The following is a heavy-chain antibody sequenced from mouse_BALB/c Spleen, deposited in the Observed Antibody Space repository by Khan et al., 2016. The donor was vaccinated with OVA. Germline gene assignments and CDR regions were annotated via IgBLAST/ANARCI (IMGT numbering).Heavy chain of an antibody. CDR2: INTHSGVP. CDR1: GYTFTTAG. Sequence: QIQLVQSGPELKKPGETVRISCKASGYTFTTAGIQWVQKMPGKGLKWIGWINTHSGVPKYAEDFKGRFAFSLDISVSTTYLQLTNLKNEDTATYYGARGGSACDRDDGGAMDYWGQGTSVTVSS. J-gene: IGHJ4*01. V-gene: IGHV9-4*02. CDR3: ARGGSACDRDDGGAMDY. D-gene: IGHD2-12*01.